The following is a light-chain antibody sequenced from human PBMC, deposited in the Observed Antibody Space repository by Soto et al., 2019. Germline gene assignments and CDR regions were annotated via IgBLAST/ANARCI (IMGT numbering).Light chain of an antibody. J-gene: IGLJ1*01. V-gene: IGLV2-14*01. CDR1: SSDVGGYKF. Sequence: SLTQPASVSVSPGQSITISCTGTSSDVGGYKFVSWYQQHPGKAPKLMIYEVSNRPSGVSSRFSGSKSGNTASLTISGLQAEEEADYYCGSYTGSIYVFGTGTKVTVL. CDR2: EVS. CDR3: GSYTGSIYV.